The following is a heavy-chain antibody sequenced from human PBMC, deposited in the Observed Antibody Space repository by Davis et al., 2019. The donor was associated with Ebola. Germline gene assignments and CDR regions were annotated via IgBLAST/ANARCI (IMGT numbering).Heavy chain of an antibody. V-gene: IGHV3-23*01. CDR3: AKDLTSYYGSGDFFDY. J-gene: IGHJ4*02. Sequence: GESLKISCAASGFLFSSYATSWVRPAPGRGLEWVSSISASGGATFYADSVKGRIVMSRDNSNDTIYLRMNNLRAEDTAIYYCAKDLTSYYGSGDFFDYWGQGILVIVSS. D-gene: IGHD3-10*01. CDR1: GFLFSSYA. CDR2: ISASGGAT.